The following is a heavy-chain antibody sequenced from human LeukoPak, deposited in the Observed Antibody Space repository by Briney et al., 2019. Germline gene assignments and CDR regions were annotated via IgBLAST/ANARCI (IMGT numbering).Heavy chain of an antibody. CDR1: GGSISTGPHF. J-gene: IGHJ5*02. CDR3: ARSAFFYGSGRGWFDT. Sequence: SETLSLTCSVSGGSISTGPHFWGWLRQTPGEALEWIGSVYETGTTYYTPPLQSRVTLTIDASKSQFSLRLPSVTAADTAIYFCARSAFFYGSGRGWFDTWGPGTLVSVSS. D-gene: IGHD3-10*01. CDR2: VYETGTT. V-gene: IGHV4-39*01.